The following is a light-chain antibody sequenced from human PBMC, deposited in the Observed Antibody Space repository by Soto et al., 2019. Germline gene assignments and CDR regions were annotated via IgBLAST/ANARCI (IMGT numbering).Light chain of an antibody. V-gene: IGLV2-8*01. J-gene: IGLJ1*01. CDR2: EVS. CDR3: SSYAGSNNYV. CDR1: SSDVGGYNY. Sequence: QSVLTQPPSASGSPGQSVTISCIGTSSDVGGYNYVSWYQQHPGKAPKLMIYEVSRRPSGVPDRFSGSKSGNTASLTVSGLLAEDEADYYCSSYAGSNNYVFGTGTKLTVL.